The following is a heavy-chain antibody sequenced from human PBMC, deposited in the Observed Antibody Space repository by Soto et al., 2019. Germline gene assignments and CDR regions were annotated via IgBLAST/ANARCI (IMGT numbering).Heavy chain of an antibody. CDR2: IYHSGST. J-gene: IGHJ5*01. D-gene: IGHD2-15*01. V-gene: IGHV4-31*03. CDR1: GDSISRGGYY. CDR3: VRDGGGGYGLGWFAP. Sequence: QVQLQESGPGLVKPSQTLSLTCTVSGDSISRGGYYYNWMRQLPGNGLEWIGYIYHSGSTNYNPLLKSRVTTSVDTPTNQLSLELRSVTAADTAVYCCVRDGGGGYGLGWFAPWGQGTQVTVSS.